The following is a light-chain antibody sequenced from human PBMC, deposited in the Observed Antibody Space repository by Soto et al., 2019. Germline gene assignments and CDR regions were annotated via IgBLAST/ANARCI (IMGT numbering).Light chain of an antibody. Sequence: EIEMTQSPASVSVSPGETVTLSCRASENIRSTLGWYQQKPGQAPRLVIYGGVGRENDVPGRFSGSGSGTDYTLTISSLQSEDFAVYYCQQYFSCPLTFGQGTKVEVK. CDR2: GGV. CDR3: QQYFSCPLT. V-gene: IGKV3-15*01. J-gene: IGKJ1*01. CDR1: ENIRST.